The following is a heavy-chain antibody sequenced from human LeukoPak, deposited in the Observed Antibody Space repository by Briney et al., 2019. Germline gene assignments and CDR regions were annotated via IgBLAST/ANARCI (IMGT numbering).Heavy chain of an antibody. J-gene: IGHJ4*02. CDR2: ISDSGGST. CDR1: GITLSNYG. CDR3: AKRGVVIRVVLVGFHKEAYYFES. D-gene: IGHD3/OR15-3a*01. Sequence: GGSLRLSCAVSGITLSNYGMSWVRQAPGKGLEWVAGISDSGGSTKYADSVKGRFTISRDNPKNTLFLQMNSLRAEDTAVNFCAKRGVVIRVVLVGFHKEAYYFESWGQGALVTVSS. V-gene: IGHV3-23*01.